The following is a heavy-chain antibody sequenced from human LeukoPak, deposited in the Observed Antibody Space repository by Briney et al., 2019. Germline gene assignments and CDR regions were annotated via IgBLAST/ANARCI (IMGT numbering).Heavy chain of an antibody. CDR1: GFTFSNFA. CDR3: AKASGSPYYFDY. J-gene: IGHJ4*02. D-gene: IGHD3-10*01. V-gene: IGHV3-23*01. Sequence: PGGSLRLSCAASGFTFSNFAMSWVRQAPGKGLEGVSLLSANGGATYYADSVKGRFTISRDNSKSTLYLQMNSLRADDTAVYYCAKASGSPYYFDYWGQGTLVTVSS. CDR2: LSANGGAT.